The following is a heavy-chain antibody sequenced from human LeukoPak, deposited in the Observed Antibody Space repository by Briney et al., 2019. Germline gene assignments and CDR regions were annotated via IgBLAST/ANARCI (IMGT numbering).Heavy chain of an antibody. Sequence: GGSLRLSCAASGFTFSSYSMNWVRQAPGKGLEWVSYISSSSSTIYYADSVKGRSTISRDNAKNSLYLQMNSLRAEDTAVYYCVKDSSYRSCLCAFDIWGQGTRVTVSS. CDR2: ISSSSSTI. CDR3: VKDSSYRSCLCAFDI. CDR1: GFTFSSYS. D-gene: IGHD2-15*01. J-gene: IGHJ3*02. V-gene: IGHV3-48*01.